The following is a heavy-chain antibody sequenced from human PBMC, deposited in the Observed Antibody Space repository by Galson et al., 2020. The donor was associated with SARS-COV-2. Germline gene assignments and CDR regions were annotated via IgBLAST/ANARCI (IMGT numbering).Heavy chain of an antibody. CDR3: AADSWYYYGSGSYPGMDV. D-gene: IGHD3-10*01. CDR2: ISWNSGSI. J-gene: IGHJ6*02. CDR1: GFTFDDYA. V-gene: IGHV3-9*01. Sequence: SLKISCAASGFTFDDYAMHWVRQAPGKGLEWVSGISWNSGSIGYADSVKGRFTISRDNAKNSLYLQMNSLRAEDTALYYCAADSWYYYGSGSYPGMDVWGQGTTVTVSS.